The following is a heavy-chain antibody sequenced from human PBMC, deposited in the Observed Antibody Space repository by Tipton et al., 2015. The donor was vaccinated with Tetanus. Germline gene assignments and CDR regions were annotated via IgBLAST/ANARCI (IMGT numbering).Heavy chain of an antibody. CDR3: ARSAPYRFGSESLSPWFDP. V-gene: IGHV4-30-4*01. Sequence: TLSLTCTVSGASFSSGDYYWSWIRKPPGKDLEWIGYIYQTGTTYYNPPLKGRVTISMDRSNTQFSLKLRSAAAADTAIYFCARSAPYRFGSESLSPWFDPWGQGMLVTVSS. J-gene: IGHJ5*02. CDR2: IYQTGTT. D-gene: IGHD3-10*01. CDR1: GASFSSGDYY.